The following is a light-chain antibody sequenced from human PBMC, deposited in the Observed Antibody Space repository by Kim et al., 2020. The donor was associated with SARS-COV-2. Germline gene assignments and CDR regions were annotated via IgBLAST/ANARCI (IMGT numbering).Light chain of an antibody. V-gene: IGLV3-21*03. CDR3: QVWDSSSDHVV. J-gene: IGLJ3*02. CDR2: DDS. CDR1: NIGSKR. Sequence: PGKTARITCGGNNIGSKRLHWYQQKPGQAPVLVVYDDSDRPSGIPERFSGSNSGNTATLTISRVEAGDEADYYCQVWDSSSDHVVFGGGTQLTVL.